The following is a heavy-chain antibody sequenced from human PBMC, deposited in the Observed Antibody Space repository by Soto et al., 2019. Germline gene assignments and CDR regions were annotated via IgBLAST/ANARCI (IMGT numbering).Heavy chain of an antibody. CDR3: ARYYYGSGSYEYFDF. D-gene: IGHD3-10*01. V-gene: IGHV3-11*01. CDR2: ISSSGTTI. CDR1: GFTFSDYY. Sequence: QVQLVESGGGLVKPGGSLRLSCAASGFTFSDYYMSWIRQAPGKGLEWVSYISSSGTTIYYADSVKGRFTIPRDNAKNSVYLEMNSLRAEDTAVYYCARYYYGSGSYEYFDFWGQGTLVSVSS. J-gene: IGHJ4*02.